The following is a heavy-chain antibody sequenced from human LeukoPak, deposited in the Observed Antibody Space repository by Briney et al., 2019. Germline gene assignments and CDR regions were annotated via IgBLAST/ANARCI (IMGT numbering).Heavy chain of an antibody. Sequence: SETLSLTCTVSGGSISSYYWSWIRQPAGKGLEWIGRIYTSGSTNYNPSLKSRVTMSVDTSKNQFSLKLSSVTAADTAVYYCARACTPDYDFWSGPNAFDIWGQGTMVTVSS. V-gene: IGHV4-4*07. J-gene: IGHJ3*02. CDR1: GGSISSYY. CDR3: ARACTPDYDFWSGPNAFDI. CDR2: IYTSGST. D-gene: IGHD3-3*01.